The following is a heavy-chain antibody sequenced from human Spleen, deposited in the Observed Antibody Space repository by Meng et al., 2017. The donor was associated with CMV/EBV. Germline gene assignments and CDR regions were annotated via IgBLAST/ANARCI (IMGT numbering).Heavy chain of an antibody. D-gene: IGHD6-6*01. CDR3: ASRLYSSSSGWFDP. Sequence: AVYGGSFSGYYWSWIRQPPGKGLEWIGEINHSGSTNYNPSLKSRVTISVDTSKNQFSLKLSSVTAADTAVYYCASRLYSSSSGWFDPWGQGTLVTVSS. CDR1: GGSFSGYY. V-gene: IGHV4-34*01. CDR2: INHSGST. J-gene: IGHJ5*02.